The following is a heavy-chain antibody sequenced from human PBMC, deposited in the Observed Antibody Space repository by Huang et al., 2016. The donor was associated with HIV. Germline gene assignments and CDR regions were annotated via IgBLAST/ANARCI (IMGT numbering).Heavy chain of an antibody. CDR3: VRVRRVMDTYCVADCSTLEAFDI. Sequence: QVQLVQSGSELKKPGASVKVSCKASGYTFTNYGVHWVRQAPGQGLEWMGCINTDSGKPRYAQGLTGRFVFSLDTSVNTAYLQISSLKAADSAIYYCVRVRRVMDTYCVADCSTLEAFDIWGQGTVVTVSA. CDR1: GYTFTNYG. CDR2: INTDSGKP. D-gene: IGHD2-21*02. J-gene: IGHJ3*02. V-gene: IGHV7-4-1*02.